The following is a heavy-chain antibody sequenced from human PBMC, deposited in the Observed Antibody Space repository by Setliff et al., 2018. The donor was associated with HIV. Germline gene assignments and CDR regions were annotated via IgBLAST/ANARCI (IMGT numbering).Heavy chain of an antibody. D-gene: IGHD1-26*01. CDR3: AREIYNYDGSGRDY. V-gene: IGHV1-2*02. J-gene: IGHJ4*02. CDR2: IYPNSGGT. Sequence: ASVKVSCKASGYTFSDYYMHWVRQAPGQGLEWMGWIYPNSGGTNYAQKYQGRVTMTRDTSIRTVYMALSRLRSDDTAVYYCAREIYNYDGSGRDYWGQGTQVTVSS. CDR1: GYTFSDYY.